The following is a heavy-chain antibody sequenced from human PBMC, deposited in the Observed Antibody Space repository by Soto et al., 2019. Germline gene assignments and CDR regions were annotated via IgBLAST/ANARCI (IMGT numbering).Heavy chain of an antibody. D-gene: IGHD6-13*01. Sequence: QVQLQQWGAGLLKPSETLSLTCAVYGGSFSSYYWSWIRQPPGKGLEWIGEINHSGSTNYNPSLKSRVTISVDTSKNQFSLKLSSVTAADTAVYYCARGPYSSSWPFDYWGQGTLVTVSS. CDR3: ARGPYSSSWPFDY. CDR1: GGSFSSYY. CDR2: INHSGST. J-gene: IGHJ4*02. V-gene: IGHV4-34*01.